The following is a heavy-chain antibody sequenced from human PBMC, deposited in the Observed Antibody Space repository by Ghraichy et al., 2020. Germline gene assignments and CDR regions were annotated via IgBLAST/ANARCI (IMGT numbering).Heavy chain of an antibody. CDR2: ISSSGSTI. Sequence: GESLNISCAASGFTFSSYEMNWVRQAPGKGLEWVSYISSSGSTIYYADSVKGRFTISRDNAKNSLYLQMNSLRAEDTAVYYCARADVGYSYATRVLDYWGQGTLVTVSS. J-gene: IGHJ4*02. CDR3: ARADVGYSYATRVLDY. D-gene: IGHD5-18*01. V-gene: IGHV3-48*03. CDR1: GFTFSSYE.